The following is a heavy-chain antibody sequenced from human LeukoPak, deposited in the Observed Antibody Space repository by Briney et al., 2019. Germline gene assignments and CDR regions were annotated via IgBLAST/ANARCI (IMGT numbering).Heavy chain of an antibody. Sequence: GASVKVSCKASGYTFTSYGISWVRQAPGQGLEWMGWISAYNGNTNYAQKLQGRVTMTTDTSTSTAYMELRSLRSDDTAVYYCARTKYCGGDCYSYYFDYWGQGTLVTVSS. V-gene: IGHV1-18*01. J-gene: IGHJ4*02. CDR3: ARTKYCGGDCYSYYFDY. CDR1: GYTFTSYG. D-gene: IGHD2-21*02. CDR2: ISAYNGNT.